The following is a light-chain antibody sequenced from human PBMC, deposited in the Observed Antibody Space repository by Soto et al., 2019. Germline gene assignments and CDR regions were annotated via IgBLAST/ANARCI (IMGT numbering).Light chain of an antibody. Sequence: DIQMTQSPSSLSASVGDRVTITCQASQSISSYLNWYQQKPGKAPKLLIYAASSLESGVPSRFSGSGSGTDFPLTMSSLPPEGFATYYCQQSYSTPLTFGGGTKVEIK. CDR3: QQSYSTPLT. J-gene: IGKJ4*01. CDR1: QSISSY. V-gene: IGKV1-39*01. CDR2: AAS.